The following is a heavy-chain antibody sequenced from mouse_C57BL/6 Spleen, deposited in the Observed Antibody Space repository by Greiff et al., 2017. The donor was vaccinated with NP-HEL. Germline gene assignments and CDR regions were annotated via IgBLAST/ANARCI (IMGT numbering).Heavy chain of an antibody. J-gene: IGHJ3*01. V-gene: IGHV10-1*01. CDR1: GFSFNTYA. D-gene: IGHD2-4*01. CDR2: IRSKSNNYAT. CDR3: VRPLFYYDYDEGFAY. Sequence: EAGGGLVQPKGSLKLSCAASGFSFNTYAMNWVRQAPGKGLEWVARIRSKSNNYATYYADSVNDRFTISRDDSESMLYLQMNNLKTEDTAMYYCVRPLFYYDYDEGFAYWGQGTLVTVSA.